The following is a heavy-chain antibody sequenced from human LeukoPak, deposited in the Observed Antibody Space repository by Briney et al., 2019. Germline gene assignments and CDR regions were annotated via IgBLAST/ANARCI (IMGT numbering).Heavy chain of an antibody. Sequence: GGSLRLSCAASGFTFSSYAMNWVRQTPGEGLEWVSAISGSGGSTYYAASVKGRFTISRDNSKNTLYLQMDSLRAEDTAVYYCAKGETTTVTTLSDYWGQGTLVTVSS. V-gene: IGHV3-23*01. CDR2: ISGSGGST. D-gene: IGHD4-17*01. CDR3: AKGETTTVTTLSDY. J-gene: IGHJ4*02. CDR1: GFTFSSYA.